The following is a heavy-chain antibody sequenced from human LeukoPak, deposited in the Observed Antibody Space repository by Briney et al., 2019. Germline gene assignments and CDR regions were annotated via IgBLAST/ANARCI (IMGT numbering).Heavy chain of an antibody. CDR3: APIGVGY. J-gene: IGHJ4*02. CDR2: IKSDGSST. D-gene: IGHD2-8*01. CDR1: GITFSSNW. Sequence: GGSLRLSCVASGITFSSNWHWVRQAQGKGLVWVSRIKSDGSSTSYADSVKGRFTISRDSAKNTLYLQMNSLRVEDTAVYYCAPIGVGYWGQGTLVTVSS. V-gene: IGHV3-74*01.